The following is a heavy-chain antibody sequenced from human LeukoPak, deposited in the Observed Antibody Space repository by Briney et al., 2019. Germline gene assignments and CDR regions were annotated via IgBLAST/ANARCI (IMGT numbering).Heavy chain of an antibody. V-gene: IGHV4-34*01. CDR2: INHSGST. CDR3: AGRRSSWYR. Sequence: SETLSLTCAVYGGSFSGYYWSWIRQPPGKGPEWIGEINHSGSTNYNPSLKSRVTISVDTSKNQFSLKLSSVTAAGTAVYYCAGRRSSWYRWGQGTLVTVSS. CDR1: GGSFSGYY. D-gene: IGHD6-13*01. J-gene: IGHJ5*02.